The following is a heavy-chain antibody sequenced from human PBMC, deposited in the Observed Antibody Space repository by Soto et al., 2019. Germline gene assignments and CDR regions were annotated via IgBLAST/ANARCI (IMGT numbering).Heavy chain of an antibody. CDR3: ATGSYYGSGSNNWFDP. CDR2: FDHEDGET. D-gene: IGHD3-10*01. CDR1: GYTLTELS. V-gene: IGHV1-24*01. J-gene: IGHJ5*02. Sequence: QVQLVQSGAEVKKPGASVKVSCKVSGYTLTELSMHWVRQAPGKGREGMGGFDHEDGETIYALKFQGRVTMTEDTSTDTAYMELSSLRSEDTAVYYCATGSYYGSGSNNWFDPWGQGTLVTVSS.